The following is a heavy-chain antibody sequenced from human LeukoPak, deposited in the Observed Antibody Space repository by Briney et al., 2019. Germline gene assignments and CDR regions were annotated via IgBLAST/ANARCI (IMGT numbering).Heavy chain of an antibody. CDR3: ARGLYYNLH. V-gene: IGHV3-7*01. CDR1: GFTFSSYR. Sequence: GGSLRLSCAASGFTFSSYRMSWVRQAPGKGLEWVANTNEDGSDKYYVDSVKGRFTISRDNAKNSLYLQMNSLRAEDTAVCYCARGLYYNLHWGQGALVTVSS. D-gene: IGHD1-1*01. CDR2: TNEDGSDK. J-gene: IGHJ4*02.